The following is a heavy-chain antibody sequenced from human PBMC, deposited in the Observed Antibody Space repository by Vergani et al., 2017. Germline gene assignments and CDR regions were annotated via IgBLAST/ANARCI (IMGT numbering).Heavy chain of an antibody. V-gene: IGHV4-59*01. D-gene: IGHD3-10*01. Sequence: QVQLQESGPGLVKPSETLSLTCTVSGGSISSYYWSWIRQPPGKGLEWIGYIYYSGSTYYNPSLKSRVTISVDTSKNQFSLKLSSVTAADTAVYYCARVHLDYYYYYGMDVWGQGTTVTXSS. CDR2: IYYSGST. CDR1: GGSISSYY. J-gene: IGHJ6*02. CDR3: ARVHLDYYYYYGMDV.